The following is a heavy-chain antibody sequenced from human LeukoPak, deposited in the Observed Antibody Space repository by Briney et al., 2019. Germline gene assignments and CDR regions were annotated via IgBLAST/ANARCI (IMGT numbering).Heavy chain of an antibody. V-gene: IGHV3-74*01. Sequence: GGSLRLSCAASGLTFSSHWMHWVRQAPGKGLVWVSRITNDGSSTTYADSVKGRFTISRDNAKNMLYLQVNSLRAEDTAVYYCARGGYYYGSGSYGFDYWGQGTLVTVSS. CDR2: ITNDGSST. CDR3: ARGGYYYGSGSYGFDY. J-gene: IGHJ4*02. CDR1: GLTFSSHW. D-gene: IGHD3-10*01.